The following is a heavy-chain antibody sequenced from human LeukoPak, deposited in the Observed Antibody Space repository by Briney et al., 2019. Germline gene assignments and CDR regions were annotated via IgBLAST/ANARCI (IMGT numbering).Heavy chain of an antibody. D-gene: IGHD3-22*01. J-gene: IGHJ4*02. CDR2: IYYQGNT. Sequence: SETLSLACTVSTDSIIKGLYDWAWFRRPRGKGLEWIAEIYYQGNTYYNPSLSGRVTISVDTSKNQLSLQLNAVTAADTALYFCASVKLGYYYDTNGYFDSWGQGIPVTV. CDR3: ASVKLGYYYDTNGYFDS. CDR1: TDSIIKGLYD. V-gene: IGHV4-39*07.